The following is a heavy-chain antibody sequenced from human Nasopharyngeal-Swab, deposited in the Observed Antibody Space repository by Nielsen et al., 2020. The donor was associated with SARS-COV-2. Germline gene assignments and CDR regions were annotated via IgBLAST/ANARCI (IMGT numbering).Heavy chain of an antibody. D-gene: IGHD3-16*02. V-gene: IGHV3-30*18. Sequence: VRQAPGKGLEWVAVISYDGSNKYYADSVKGRFTISRDNSKNTLYLQMNSLRAEDTAVYYCAKEEITFGGVIVMGIDYWGQGTLVTVSS. CDR2: ISYDGSNK. CDR3: AKEEITFGGVIVMGIDY. J-gene: IGHJ4*02.